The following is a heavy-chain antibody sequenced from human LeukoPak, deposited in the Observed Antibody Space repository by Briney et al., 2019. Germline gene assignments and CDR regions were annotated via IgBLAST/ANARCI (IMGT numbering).Heavy chain of an antibody. D-gene: IGHD3-3*02. CDR1: GFTFSSYG. CDR3: AKPSESFPFLHY. Sequence: GGTLRLSCGASGFTFSSYGMNWVRQAPGKGLEWVSVISGSGDSTYYADSVRGRFTISRDNSKNTLYLQMNSLRAEDTAVYYCAKPSESFPFLHYWGQGTLVTVSS. J-gene: IGHJ4*02. V-gene: IGHV3-23*01. CDR2: ISGSGDST.